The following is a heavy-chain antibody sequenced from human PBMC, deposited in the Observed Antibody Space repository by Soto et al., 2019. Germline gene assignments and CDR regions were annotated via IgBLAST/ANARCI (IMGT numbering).Heavy chain of an antibody. J-gene: IGHJ2*01. CDR2: IWYDGSNK. V-gene: IGHV3-33*01. D-gene: IGHD6-19*01. Sequence: VAVIWYDGSNKYYADSVKGRFTISRDNSKNTLYLQMNSLRAEDTAVYYCARDYQWLGDNYWYFDLWGRGTLVTVSS. CDR3: ARDYQWLGDNYWYFDL.